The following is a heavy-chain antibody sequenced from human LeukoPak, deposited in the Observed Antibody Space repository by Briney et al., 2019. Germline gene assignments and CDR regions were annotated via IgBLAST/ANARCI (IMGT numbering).Heavy chain of an antibody. J-gene: IGHJ3*02. V-gene: IGHV4-59*01. CDR2: VYYLGGT. CDR3: ARDLQPDDILTAYSPGAFDI. D-gene: IGHD3-9*01. Sequence: PSSTLSLTWTVAGGSIIIDYWGWIRARPRKGLEWSGCVYYLGGTTYTPSLKRRVTISVDTSNHQFSLQLSSVSAADTLVYYCARDLQPDDILTAYSPGAFDIWGQGTMVTVSS. CDR1: GGSIIIDY.